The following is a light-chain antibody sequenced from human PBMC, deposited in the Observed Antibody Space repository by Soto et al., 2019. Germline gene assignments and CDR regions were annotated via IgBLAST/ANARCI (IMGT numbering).Light chain of an antibody. Sequence: EIVLTQSPGTLSLSPGERATLSCRASQSVSSSYLAWYQQKPGQAPRLLIYGASSRATGIPDRFSGSGSGTDFTLTISRLEPEDVAVYCCHQYGSSPWTVGQGTKVEIK. J-gene: IGKJ1*01. CDR1: QSVSSSY. V-gene: IGKV3-20*01. CDR3: HQYGSSPWT. CDR2: GAS.